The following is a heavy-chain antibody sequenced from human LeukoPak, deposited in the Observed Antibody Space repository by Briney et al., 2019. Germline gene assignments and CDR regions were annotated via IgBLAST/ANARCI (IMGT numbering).Heavy chain of an antibody. V-gene: IGHV1-69*05. Sequence: ASVKVSCKASGGTFSSYAISWVRQAPGQGLEWMGGIIPIFGTVNYAQKFQGRVIMTTDTSTSTVYMELSSLKSEDTAVYYCARVRDGYNDAYDIWGQGTMVIVSS. J-gene: IGHJ3*02. CDR1: GGTFSSYA. CDR3: ARVRDGYNDAYDI. CDR2: IIPIFGTV. D-gene: IGHD5-24*01.